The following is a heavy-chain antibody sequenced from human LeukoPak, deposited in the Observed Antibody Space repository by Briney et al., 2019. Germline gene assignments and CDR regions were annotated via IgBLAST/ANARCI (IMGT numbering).Heavy chain of an antibody. CDR1: GFTFSSYA. D-gene: IGHD3-22*01. Sequence: GGSLRLSCAASGFTFSSYAMHWVRQAPGAGLEWVAVISYDGSNKYYADSVKGRFTISRDNSKNTLYLQMNSLRAEDTAVYYCASDSSGYFPREVDYWGQGTLVTVSS. CDR2: ISYDGSNK. CDR3: ASDSSGYFPREVDY. J-gene: IGHJ4*02. V-gene: IGHV3-30*04.